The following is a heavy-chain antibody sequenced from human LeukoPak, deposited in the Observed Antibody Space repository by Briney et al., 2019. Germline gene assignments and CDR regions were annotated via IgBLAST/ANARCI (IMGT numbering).Heavy chain of an antibody. D-gene: IGHD2-21*02. CDR1: GFTFSSYA. CDR2: ISGSGGST. J-gene: IGHJ4*02. V-gene: IGHV3-23*01. Sequence: WGSLRLSCAASGFTFSSYAMSWVRQAPGKGLEWVSAISGSGGSTYYADSAKGRFTISRDNSKNTLYLQMNSLRAEDTAVYYCANSRCGDCDFDYWGQGTLVTVSS. CDR3: ANSRCGDCDFDY.